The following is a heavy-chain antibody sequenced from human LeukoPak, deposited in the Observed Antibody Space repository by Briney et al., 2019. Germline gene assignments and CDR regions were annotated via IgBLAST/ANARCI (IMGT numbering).Heavy chain of an antibody. CDR1: GGTFSSYA. D-gene: IGHD6-25*01. CDR3: AREYSSGYYYYMDV. CDR2: IIPIFGTA. Sequence: GASVKVSCKASGGTFSSYAISWVRQAPGQGLEWMGGIIPIFGTANYAQKFQGRVTITADESTSTAYMELSSLRSEDTAVYYCAREYSSGYYYYMDVWGKGTTVTVSS. V-gene: IGHV1-69*13. J-gene: IGHJ6*03.